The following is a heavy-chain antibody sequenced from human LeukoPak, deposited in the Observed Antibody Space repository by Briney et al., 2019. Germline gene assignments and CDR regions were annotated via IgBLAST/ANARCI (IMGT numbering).Heavy chain of an antibody. Sequence: GGSLRLSCAASGFTFSSHSMNWVRQAPGKGLEWVSSISSSSTYVYYADSVKGRFTISRDNPKNSLYLQMNSLRAEDTAVYYCARDIDDSSGYQPPYYYGMDVWGQGTTVTVSS. CDR1: GFTFSSHS. CDR3: ARDIDDSSGYQPPYYYGMDV. D-gene: IGHD3-22*01. V-gene: IGHV3-21*01. CDR2: ISSSSTYV. J-gene: IGHJ6*02.